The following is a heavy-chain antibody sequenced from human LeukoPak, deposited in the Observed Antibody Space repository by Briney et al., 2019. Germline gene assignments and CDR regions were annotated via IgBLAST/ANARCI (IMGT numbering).Heavy chain of an antibody. CDR1: GFTFSSYG. V-gene: IGHV3-30*02. CDR3: ASSVVVPAAIDY. Sequence: PGGSLRLSCAASGFTFSSYGMHWVRQAPGKGLEWVAFIRYDGSNKYYADSVKGRFTISRDNSKNTLYLQMNSLRAEDTAAYYCASSVVVPAAIDYWGQGTLVTVSS. CDR2: IRYDGSNK. D-gene: IGHD2-2*01. J-gene: IGHJ4*02.